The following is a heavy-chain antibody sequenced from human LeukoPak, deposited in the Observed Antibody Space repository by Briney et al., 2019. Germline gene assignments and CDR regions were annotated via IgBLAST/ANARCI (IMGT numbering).Heavy chain of an antibody. CDR3: ARDGQDIVVVPAASSSLLYYYYMDV. V-gene: IGHV3-33*01. J-gene: IGHJ6*03. CDR1: EFTFSNFG. D-gene: IGHD2-2*01. Sequence: GGSLRLSCAASEFTFSNFGMHWVRQAPGKGLEWVAVIWYDGSHKYYADSVKGRFTISRDDSKSALYLQMNNLTADDTAVYYCARDGQDIVVVPAASSSLLYYYYMDVWGKGTTVTVSS. CDR2: IWYDGSHK.